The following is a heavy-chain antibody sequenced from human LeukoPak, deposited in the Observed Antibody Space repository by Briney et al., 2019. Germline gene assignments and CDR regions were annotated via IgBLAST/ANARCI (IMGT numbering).Heavy chain of an antibody. J-gene: IGHJ4*02. CDR3: TTAGTY. D-gene: IGHD1-26*01. CDR1: GFTFRDYA. CDR2: IKSKTDGGTT. V-gene: IGHV3-15*01. Sequence: PGGSLRLSCTASGFTFRDYAMSWVRQPPGKGLEWVGRIKSKTDGGTTDFAAPVKGRFTISRGDSKNTLYLQMNSLKSEDTAVYYCTTAGTYWGQGTLVTVSS.